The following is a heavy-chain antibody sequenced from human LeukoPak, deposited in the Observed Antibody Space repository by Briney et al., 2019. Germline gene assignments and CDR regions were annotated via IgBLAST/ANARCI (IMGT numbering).Heavy chain of an antibody. CDR3: ARAGAPPYWFDP. V-gene: IGHV4-31*03. CDR1: GGSISSGGYY. CDR2: IYYSGST. J-gene: IGHJ5*02. Sequence: PSQTLSLTCTVSGGSISSGGYYWSWIRQHPGKGLEWIGYIYYSGSTYYNPSLKSRVTISVDTSKNQFSLKLSSVTAADTAVYYCARAGAPPYWFDPWGQGTLVTVSS.